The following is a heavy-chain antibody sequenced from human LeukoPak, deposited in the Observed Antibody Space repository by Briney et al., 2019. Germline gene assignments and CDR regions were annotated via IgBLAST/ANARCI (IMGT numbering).Heavy chain of an antibody. CDR3: ARGYSSSWYFNWFDP. CDR2: IYHSGST. V-gene: IGHV4-38-2*02. CDR1: GYAISSGYF. J-gene: IGHJ5*02. D-gene: IGHD6-13*01. Sequence: SETLSLTCSVSGYAISSGYFWGWIRQPPGKGLEWIGTIYHSGSTYYNPSLKSRVTRSVDTSQNQFSLKLSSVTAADTAVYYCARGYSSSWYFNWFDPWGQGTLVTVSS.